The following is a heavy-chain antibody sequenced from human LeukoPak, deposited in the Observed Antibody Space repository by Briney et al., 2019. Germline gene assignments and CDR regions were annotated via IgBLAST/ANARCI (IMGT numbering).Heavy chain of an antibody. CDR2: IKSKTDGGTT. D-gene: IGHD1-1*01. J-gene: IGHJ4*02. CDR3: AARYNWNDLAY. V-gene: IGHV3-15*01. Sequence: GGSLRLSCAASGFTFTNAWMSCVRQAPGKGLEWVGRIKSKTDGGTTDYAAPVKGRFTISRDDSKNTLYLQMNSLKIEDTAVYYRAARYNWNDLAYWGQGTLVTVSS. CDR1: GFTFTNAW.